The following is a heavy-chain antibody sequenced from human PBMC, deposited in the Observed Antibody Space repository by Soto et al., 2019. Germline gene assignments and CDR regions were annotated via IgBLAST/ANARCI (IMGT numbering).Heavy chain of an antibody. J-gene: IGHJ4*02. CDR3: TSEFRSPVVVTAISY. V-gene: IGHV3-23*01. Sequence: PGGDLSLSCSASGFTFSSNAMSWVRPAPRQELEWVSGISGRGVNTYDADSVKGRFTISRDNSKNALDLQMNSLRAEDTALYFCTSEFRSPVVVTAISYGGKGTLVTVSS. CDR2: ISGRGVNT. D-gene: IGHD2-21*02. CDR1: GFTFSSNA.